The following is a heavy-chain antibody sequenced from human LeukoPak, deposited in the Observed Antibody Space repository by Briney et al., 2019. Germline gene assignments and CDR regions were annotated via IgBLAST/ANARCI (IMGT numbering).Heavy chain of an antibody. V-gene: IGHV1-69*13. CDR1: GGTFSSYA. CDR3: ARDHCSGGSCYSGIYYYYYGMDV. CDR2: IIPIFGTA. D-gene: IGHD2-15*01. J-gene: IGHJ6*02. Sequence: SVKVSCKASGGTFSSYAISRVRQAPGQGLEWMGGIIPIFGTANYAQKFQGRVTITADESTSTAYMELSSLRSEDTAVYYCARDHCSGGSCYSGIYYYYYGMDVWGQGTTVTVSS.